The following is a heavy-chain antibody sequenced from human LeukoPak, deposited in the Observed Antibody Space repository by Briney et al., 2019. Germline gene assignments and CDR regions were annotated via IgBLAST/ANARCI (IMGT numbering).Heavy chain of an antibody. Sequence: GGSLRLSCAASGFTFSSYAMSWVRQAPGKGLEWVSAISGSGGSTYYADSVKGRFTISRDNSKDTLYLQMNSLRAEDTAVYYCAKDRQIVTTIMDYWGQGTLVTVSS. V-gene: IGHV3-23*01. CDR1: GFTFSSYA. CDR3: AKDRQIVTTIMDY. J-gene: IGHJ4*02. D-gene: IGHD5-12*01. CDR2: ISGSGGST.